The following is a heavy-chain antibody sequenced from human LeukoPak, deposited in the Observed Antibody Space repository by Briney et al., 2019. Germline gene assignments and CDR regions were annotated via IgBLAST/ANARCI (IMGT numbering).Heavy chain of an antibody. CDR3: ARNTGDISVWYVEVWFDP. CDR2: INPNSGGT. CDR1: GYTFTGYY. D-gene: IGHD6-19*01. Sequence: GPVKVSCRASGYTFTGYYMHWVRQAPGQGLEWMGWINPNSGGTNYAQKFQGRVTMTRDTSISTACMELSRLRDDDTAVYYCARNTGDISVWYVEVWFDPWGQGTLVTVSS. J-gene: IGHJ5*02. V-gene: IGHV1-2*02.